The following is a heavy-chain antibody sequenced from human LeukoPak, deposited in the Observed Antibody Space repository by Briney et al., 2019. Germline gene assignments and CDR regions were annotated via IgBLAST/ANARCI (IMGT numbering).Heavy chain of an antibody. CDR3: ARDQTTYYYDSSGYYPNWFDP. V-gene: IGHV1-18*01. CDR1: GYTFTSYG. D-gene: IGHD3-22*01. CDR2: ISAYNGNT. Sequence: GASVKVSCKASGYTFTSYGISRVRQAPGQGLEWMGWISAYNGNTNYARKLQGRVTMTTDTSTSTAYMELRSLRSDDTAVYYCARDQTTYYYDSSGYYPNWFDPWGQGTLVTVSS. J-gene: IGHJ5*02.